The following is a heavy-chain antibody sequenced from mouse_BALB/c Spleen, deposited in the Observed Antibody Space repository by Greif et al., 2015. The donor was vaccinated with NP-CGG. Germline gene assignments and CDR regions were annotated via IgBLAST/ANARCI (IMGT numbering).Heavy chain of an antibody. D-gene: IGHD1-1*01. V-gene: IGHV1S81*02. Sequence: LQESGAELVKPGASVKLSCKASGYTFTSYYMYWVKQRPGQGLEWIGEINPSNGGTNFNEKFKSKATLTVDKSSSTVYMQLSSLTSEDSAVYYCTRFYYGSSYYAMDYWGQGTSVTVSS. CDR1: GYTFTSYY. J-gene: IGHJ4*01. CDR2: INPSNGGT. CDR3: TRFYYGSSYYAMDY.